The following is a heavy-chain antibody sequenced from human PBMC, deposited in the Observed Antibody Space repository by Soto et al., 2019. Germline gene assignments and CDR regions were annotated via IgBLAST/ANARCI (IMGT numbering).Heavy chain of an antibody. CDR2: IYHSGST. CDR3: ARGRRDSSGWIFDY. CDR1: GGSISSGGYS. Sequence: SETLSLTCAVSGGSISSGGYSWSWIRQPPGKGLEWIGYIYHSGSTYYNPSLKSRVTISVDRSKNQFSLKLSSVTAADTAVYYCARGRRDSSGWIFDYWGQGTLVTVSS. V-gene: IGHV4-30-2*01. D-gene: IGHD6-19*01. J-gene: IGHJ4*02.